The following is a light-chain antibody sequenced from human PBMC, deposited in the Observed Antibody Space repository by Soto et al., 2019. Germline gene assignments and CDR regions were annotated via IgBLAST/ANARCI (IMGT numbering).Light chain of an antibody. CDR2: GAS. J-gene: IGKJ1*01. Sequence: ETVLTQSPGTLSLSPGEGATLSCRASQSVSGNLAWYQHKPGQAPRLLTHGASTRATGIPARFSGSGSGTEFTLTISSLQSEDFAVYYCHQYNIRPWTFGHGTKVDIK. V-gene: IGKV3-15*01. CDR1: QSVSGN. CDR3: HQYNIRPWT.